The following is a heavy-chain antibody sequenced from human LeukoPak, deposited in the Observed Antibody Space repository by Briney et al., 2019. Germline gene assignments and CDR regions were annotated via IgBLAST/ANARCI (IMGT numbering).Heavy chain of an antibody. CDR3: AGGRMVATNDY. CDR1: DYFISSGYY. Sequence: SETPSLTCTVSDYFISSGYYWGWLRPPPVKGLEWIGSIYHSGSTYYNPSLKSRVTIFVDTSKNQFSLKLNSVTAADTAVYYCAGGRMVATNDYWGQGTLVTVSS. J-gene: IGHJ4*02. D-gene: IGHD5-12*01. CDR2: IYHSGST. V-gene: IGHV4-38-2*02.